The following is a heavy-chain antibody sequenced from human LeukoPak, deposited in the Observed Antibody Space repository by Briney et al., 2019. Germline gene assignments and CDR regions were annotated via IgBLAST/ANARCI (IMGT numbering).Heavy chain of an antibody. D-gene: IGHD5-18*01. CDR3: ASFLTADTAMVTYYFDY. V-gene: IGHV3-7*01. CDR2: IKQDGSEK. Sequence: TGGSLRLSCAASGFTFSSYWMSWVRQAPGKGLEWVANIKQDGSEKYYVDSVKGRFTISRDNAKNSLYLQMNSLRAEDTAVYYCASFLTADTAMVTYYFDYWGQGTLVTVSS. J-gene: IGHJ4*02. CDR1: GFTFSSYW.